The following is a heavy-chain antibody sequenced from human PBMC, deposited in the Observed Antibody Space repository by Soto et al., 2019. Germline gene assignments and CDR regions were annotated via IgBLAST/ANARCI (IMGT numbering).Heavy chain of an antibody. J-gene: IGHJ4*02. CDR2: IFYSGNT. CDR3: ARRFGRGFDY. Sequence: QLQLQESGPGLVKPSETLSLTCTVSGGSITTNSYYWGWIRQSPGKGLEWIGYIFYSGNTYYNPSLKSRVTISVDTSTNQFSLNVTSVTAADTAVYYCARRFGRGFDYWGQGTLVTVSS. V-gene: IGHV4-39*01. CDR1: GGSITTNSYY. D-gene: IGHD1-26*01.